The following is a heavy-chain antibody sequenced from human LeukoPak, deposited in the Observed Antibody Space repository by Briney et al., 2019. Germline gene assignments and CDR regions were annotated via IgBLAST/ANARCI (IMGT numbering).Heavy chain of an antibody. D-gene: IGHD6-25*01. V-gene: IGHV3-30*18. CDR2: ISYDGSNK. CDR3: AKNTAAGTRVESFDI. Sequence: GRSLRLYCAASGFSFNSYDMHWVRQAPGKGLEWVSVISYDGSNKYYADSVQGRFTISRDNSKNTLYLQLNSLRADDTALYYCAKNTAAGTRVESFDIWGQGALVTVSS. CDR1: GFSFNSYD. J-gene: IGHJ3*02.